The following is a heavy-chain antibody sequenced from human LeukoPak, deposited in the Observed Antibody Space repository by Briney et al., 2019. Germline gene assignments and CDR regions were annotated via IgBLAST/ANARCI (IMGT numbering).Heavy chain of an antibody. CDR1: GFTFSESW. CDR2: INHEGGGI. V-gene: IGHV3-7*01. CDR3: ATYINWVAGDV. J-gene: IGHJ6*02. D-gene: IGHD1-1*01. Sequence: GGSLRLSCAASGFTFSESWMSRVRQVPGQGLEWVAHINHEGGGIQYVDSVKGRFTISRDNAKSSVHLQMNSLRAEDTAIYHCATYINWVAGDVWGQGTTVIVSS.